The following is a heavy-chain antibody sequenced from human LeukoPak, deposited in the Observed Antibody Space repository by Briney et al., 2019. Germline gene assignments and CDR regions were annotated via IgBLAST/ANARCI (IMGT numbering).Heavy chain of an antibody. D-gene: IGHD4-23*01. CDR1: GFTFSSYA. Sequence: GGSLRLSCAASGFTFSSYAMSWVRQAPGKGLEWVSAISGSGGGTYYADSVKGRFTISRDNSKNTLYLQMNSLRAEDTAVYYCAKDEDTVVTPTDFDYWGQGTLVTVSS. J-gene: IGHJ4*02. V-gene: IGHV3-23*01. CDR3: AKDEDTVVTPTDFDY. CDR2: ISGSGGGT.